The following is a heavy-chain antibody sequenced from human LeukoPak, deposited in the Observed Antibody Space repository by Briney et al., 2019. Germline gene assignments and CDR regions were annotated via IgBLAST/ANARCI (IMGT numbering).Heavy chain of an antibody. CDR2: INAGSGNT. D-gene: IGHD3-10*01. J-gene: IGHJ4*02. CDR1: GYTFASYT. CDR3: ARDYGSGTYYGIDY. Sequence: GASVKVSCKASGYTFASYTMQWVRQAPGQRLEWMGWINAGSGNTKYSQKFQGRVTITGDTSASTVYMELSSLRSEDTAVYYCARDYGSGTYYGIDYWGQGTLVTVSS. V-gene: IGHV1-3*01.